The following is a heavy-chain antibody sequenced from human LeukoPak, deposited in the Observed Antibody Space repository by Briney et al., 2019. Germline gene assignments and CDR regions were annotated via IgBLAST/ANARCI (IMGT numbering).Heavy chain of an antibody. D-gene: IGHD6-13*01. CDR3: ATLYSSSWYAYFQH. Sequence: SETLSLTCTVSGGSISSSSYYWGWIRQPPGKGLEWIGSIYYSGSTYYDPSLKSRVTISVDTSKNQFSLKLSSVTAADTAVYYCATLYSSSWYAYFQHWGQGTLVTVSS. CDR2: IYYSGST. V-gene: IGHV4-39*01. J-gene: IGHJ1*01. CDR1: GGSISSSSYY.